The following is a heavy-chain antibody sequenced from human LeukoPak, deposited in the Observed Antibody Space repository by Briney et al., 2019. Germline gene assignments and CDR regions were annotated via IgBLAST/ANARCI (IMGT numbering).Heavy chain of an antibody. Sequence: GRSLRLSCAASGFTFSSYAMHWVRQAPGKGLEWVAVISYDGSNKYYADSVKGRFTISRDNSKNTLYLQMSSLRVEDTALYYCTKRARMGIAAAGDGFHIWGQGTMVTVSS. V-gene: IGHV3-30*15. D-gene: IGHD6-13*01. CDR2: ISYDGSNK. CDR3: TKRARMGIAAAGDGFHI. CDR1: GFTFSSYA. J-gene: IGHJ3*02.